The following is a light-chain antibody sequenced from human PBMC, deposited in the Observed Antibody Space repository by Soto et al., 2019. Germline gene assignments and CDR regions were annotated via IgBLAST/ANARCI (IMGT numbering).Light chain of an antibody. Sequence: QSVLTQPPSASGTPGQRVTISCSGSSSNVGSYTVYWYQQLPGTAPKVLIYSGNRRPSGVPARFSGSKSGTSASLAISGPQSEDEADYYCAPWDNSLNGVVFGGGTKVTVL. CDR1: SSNVGSYT. J-gene: IGLJ2*01. V-gene: IGLV1-44*01. CDR3: APWDNSLNGVV. CDR2: SGN.